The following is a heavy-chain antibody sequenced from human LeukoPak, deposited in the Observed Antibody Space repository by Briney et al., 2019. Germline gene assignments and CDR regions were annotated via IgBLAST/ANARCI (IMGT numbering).Heavy chain of an antibody. CDR2: ISGSAGST. V-gene: IGHV3-23*01. CDR1: GFTFSSFV. J-gene: IGHJ4*02. CDR3: AKDLNGLHAIDY. Sequence: GGSLRLSCAASGFTFSSFVMNWVRQAPGKGPQWVSSISGSAGSTNYADSVKGRLTISRDNSKNTLYLQMNSLRAEDTAVYYCAKDLNGLHAIDYWGQGTLVTVSS. D-gene: IGHD2-8*01.